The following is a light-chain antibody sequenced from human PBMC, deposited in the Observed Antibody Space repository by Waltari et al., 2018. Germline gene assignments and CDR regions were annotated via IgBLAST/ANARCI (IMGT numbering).Light chain of an antibody. CDR3: QHYVRLPVT. V-gene: IGKV3-20*01. J-gene: IGKJ1*01. Sequence: EIVLTQSPGPLSLSPGERATLSCCASQRVSRALAWYQQKRGQAPRLLIYGASTRASGIPGRFSGSGSGTDFSLTIKILEHEDCAVYYCQHYVRLPVTFGQGTKVEI. CDR2: GAS. CDR1: QRVSRA.